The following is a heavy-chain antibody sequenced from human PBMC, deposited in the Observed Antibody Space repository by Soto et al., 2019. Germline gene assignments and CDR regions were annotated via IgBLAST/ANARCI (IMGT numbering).Heavy chain of an antibody. D-gene: IGHD1-26*01. CDR2: ISGGTT. CDR1: GSTFSSDV. CDR3: ATRDRVTSGRSHFYGTYV. J-gene: IGHJ6*02. V-gene: IGHV3-23*01. Sequence: EVQLLESGGGLVQPGGSLRLSCVASGSTFSSDVMSWVRQAPGKGLEWVSGISGGTTYYADSVQGRFTISRDDFKNTLFLQMNSLRAEDPAVYRCATRDRVTSGRSHFYGTYVWGQGTTVTVSS.